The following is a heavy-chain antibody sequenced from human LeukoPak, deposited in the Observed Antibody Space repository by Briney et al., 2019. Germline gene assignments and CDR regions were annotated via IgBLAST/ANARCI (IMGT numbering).Heavy chain of an antibody. CDR2: FDPEDGET. CDR1: GYTLTELS. V-gene: IGHV1-24*01. J-gene: IGHJ3*02. D-gene: IGHD6-19*01. Sequence: ASVKVSCKVSGYTLTELSMHWVRQAPGKGLEWMGGFDPEDGETIYAQKFQGRVTMTEDTSTDTAYMELSSLRSEDTAVYYCATLRPGDSSCWFSVAFDIWGQGTMVTVSS. CDR3: ATLRPGDSSCWFSVAFDI.